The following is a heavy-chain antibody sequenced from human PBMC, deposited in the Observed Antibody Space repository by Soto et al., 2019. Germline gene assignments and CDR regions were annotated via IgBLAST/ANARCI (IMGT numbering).Heavy chain of an antibody. CDR2: ISSSSGYI. Sequence: EVQLVASGGGLVKPGGSLRLSCAASGFTLSTYRMSWVRQAPGKALEWVSSISSSSGYIYYADSVKGRFTISRDNAKNSLDLQMNSLRAEDTAVYYCARDQGEYDIMTERYFYYMDVWGKGTTVTISS. J-gene: IGHJ6*03. CDR1: GFTLSTYR. CDR3: ARDQGEYDIMTERYFYYMDV. D-gene: IGHD3-9*01. V-gene: IGHV3-21*04.